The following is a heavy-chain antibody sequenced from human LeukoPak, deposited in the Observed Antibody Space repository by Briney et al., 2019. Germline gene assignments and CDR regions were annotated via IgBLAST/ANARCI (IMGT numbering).Heavy chain of an antibody. D-gene: IGHD6-6*01. CDR1: GYTFTSYA. CDR3: AREEYSSSSGSRFDP. V-gene: IGHV7-4-1*02. CDR2: NNTNTGNP. J-gene: IGHJ5*02. Sequence: ASVKVSFKASGYTFTSYAVNWVRQARGQGLEWMGWNNTNTGNPTYAQGFTGRFVFSLDTSVSTAYLQISSLKAEDTAVYYCAREEYSSSSGSRFDPWGQGTLVTVSS.